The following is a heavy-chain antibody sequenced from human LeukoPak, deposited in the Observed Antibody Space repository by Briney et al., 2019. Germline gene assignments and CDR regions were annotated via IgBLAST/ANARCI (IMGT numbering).Heavy chain of an antibody. V-gene: IGHV4-59*01. D-gene: IGHD3-10*01. CDR2: IYYSGST. J-gene: IGHJ2*01. CDR1: GGSISSYY. Sequence: PSETLSLTCTVSGGSISSYYWSWIRQPPGKGLEWIGYIYYSGSTNYNPSLKSRVTISVDTSKNQFSLKLSSVTAADTAVYYCARDSITMVRGVTGHWYFDLWGRGTLVTVSS. CDR3: ARDSITMVRGVTGHWYFDL.